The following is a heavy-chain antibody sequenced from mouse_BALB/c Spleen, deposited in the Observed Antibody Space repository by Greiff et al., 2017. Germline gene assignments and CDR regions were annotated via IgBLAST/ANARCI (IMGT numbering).Heavy chain of an antibody. CDR3: ARSFAY. V-gene: IGHV5-12-1*01. Sequence: EVQLQESGGGLVKPGGSLKLSCAASGFAFSSYDMSWVRQTPEKRLEWVAYISSGGGSTYYPDTVKGRFTISRDNAKNTLYLQMSSLKSEDTAMYYCARSFAYWGQGTLVTVSA. CDR1: GFAFSSYD. J-gene: IGHJ3*01. CDR2: ISSGGGST.